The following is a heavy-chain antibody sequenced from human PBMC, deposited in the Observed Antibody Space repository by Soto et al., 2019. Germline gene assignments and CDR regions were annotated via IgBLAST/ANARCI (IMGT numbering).Heavy chain of an antibody. CDR1: GYTFTSYE. CDR2: TNPNSGNT. J-gene: IGHJ5*02. Sequence: QVQLVQSGAEVKKPGASVKVSCKASGYTFTSYEINWVRQATGQGLEWMGRTNPNSGNTGYPQKSQGRVTMTRNTSISTAYMELSSLRSEDTAVYYCARDTSAAGTGWLDPWGQGTLVTVSS. D-gene: IGHD6-13*01. CDR3: ARDTSAAGTGWLDP. V-gene: IGHV1-8*01.